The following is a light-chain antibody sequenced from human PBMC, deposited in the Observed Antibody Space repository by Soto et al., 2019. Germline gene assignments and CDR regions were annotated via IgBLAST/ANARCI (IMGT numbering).Light chain of an antibody. J-gene: IGLJ1*01. CDR1: SSDVGGYNY. V-gene: IGLV2-14*01. CDR3: SSFTSAYTFV. Sequence: QSLLAHPASLSGSPGQSIAISCTGTSSDVGGYNYVSWYQQHPGKAPKLLISEVSIRPSGVSDRFSGSKSGNTASLTISGLQTEDEADYYCSSFTSAYTFVFGSGTKVTVL. CDR2: EVS.